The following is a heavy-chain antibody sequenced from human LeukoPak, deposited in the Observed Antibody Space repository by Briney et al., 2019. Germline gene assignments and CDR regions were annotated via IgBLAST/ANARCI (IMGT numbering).Heavy chain of an antibody. D-gene: IGHD2/OR15-2a*01. J-gene: IGHJ3*02. CDR3: ARDRSAYFDAFDI. Sequence: ASVKVSCKASGYTFTGYYTHWVRQAPGQGLEWMGWINPNSGGTNYAQKFQGRVTMTRDTSISTAYVELSRLRSDDTAVYYCARDRSAYFDAFDIWGQGTMVTVSS. CDR2: INPNSGGT. V-gene: IGHV1-2*02. CDR1: GYTFTGYY.